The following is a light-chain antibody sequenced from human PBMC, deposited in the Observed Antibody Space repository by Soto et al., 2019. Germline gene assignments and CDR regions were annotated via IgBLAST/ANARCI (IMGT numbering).Light chain of an antibody. Sequence: QSALTQPPSASGSPGQSVTFSCTGTSSDLGANNYVSWYQQHPGKAPKLMIYEVNKRPSGVPDRFSGSKSGNTASLTVSGLQAEDEADYYCSSFAGGSILLFGGGTKLTVL. V-gene: IGLV2-8*01. CDR3: SSFAGGSILL. CDR1: SSDLGANNY. J-gene: IGLJ2*01. CDR2: EVN.